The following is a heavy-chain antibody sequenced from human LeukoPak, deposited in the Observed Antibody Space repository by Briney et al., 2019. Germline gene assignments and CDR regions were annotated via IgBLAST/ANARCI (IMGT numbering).Heavy chain of an antibody. CDR1: GFSFSAYS. CDR2: ISFDGNNK. V-gene: IGHV3-30-3*01. J-gene: IGHJ4*02. Sequence: GTSLRLSCAASGFSFSAYSIHWVRQAPGKGLEWVTVISFDGNNKYYADSVRGRFTISRDNSKNTVYLQMNSLRTEDTAIYYCAKDRAPGGNYYDFSDWGQGTLVTVSS. CDR3: AKDRAPGGNYYDFSD. D-gene: IGHD1-26*01.